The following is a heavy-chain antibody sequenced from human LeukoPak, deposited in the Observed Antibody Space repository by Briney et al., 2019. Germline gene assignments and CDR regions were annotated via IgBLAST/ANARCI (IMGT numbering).Heavy chain of an antibody. CDR3: ARDGGYSYDNWFDP. Sequence: PSGTLSLTCTVSGGSISSYYWSWIRQPTGKGLEWIGYIYYSGSTNYNPSLKSRVTISVATSKNHFSLKLSSVTAAHTAVYYCARDGGYSYDNWFDPWGQGTLVTVSS. CDR1: GGSISSYY. CDR2: IYYSGST. D-gene: IGHD5-18*01. J-gene: IGHJ5*02. V-gene: IGHV4-59*01.